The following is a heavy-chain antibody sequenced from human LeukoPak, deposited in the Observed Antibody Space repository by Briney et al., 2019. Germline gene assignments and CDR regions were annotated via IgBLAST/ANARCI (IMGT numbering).Heavy chain of an antibody. CDR3: ARDLLIVVVPAAMATSNYGMDV. J-gene: IGHJ6*02. Sequence: ASVKVSCKASGYTSTSYGISWVRQAPGQGLEWMGWISAYNGNTNYAQKLQGRVTMTTDTSTSTAYMELRSLRSDDTAVYYCARDLLIVVVPAAMATSNYGMDVWGQGTTVTVSS. D-gene: IGHD2-2*01. CDR1: GYTSTSYG. CDR2: ISAYNGNT. V-gene: IGHV1-18*01.